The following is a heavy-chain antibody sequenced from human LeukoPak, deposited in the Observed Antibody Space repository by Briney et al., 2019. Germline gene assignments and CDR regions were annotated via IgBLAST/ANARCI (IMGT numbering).Heavy chain of an antibody. Sequence: GGSLRLSCAASGFTLSTYGMSWVRQAPGKGLEWVSAISGAGGSTYYADSLKGRFTISRDNSKNTLYLQMNSLRVEDTAIYYCAKRVAYSSGYYWDYWGQGTLVTVSS. V-gene: IGHV3-23*01. CDR2: ISGAGGST. D-gene: IGHD6-19*01. CDR3: AKRVAYSSGYYWDY. J-gene: IGHJ4*02. CDR1: GFTLSTYG.